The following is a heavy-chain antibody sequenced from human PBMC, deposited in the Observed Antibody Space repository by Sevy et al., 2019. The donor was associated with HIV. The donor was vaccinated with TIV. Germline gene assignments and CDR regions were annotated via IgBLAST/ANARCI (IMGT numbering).Heavy chain of an antibody. Sequence: SVKVSCKASGGTFSSYAISWVRQAPGQGLEWMGGIIPIFGTANYAQKFQGRVTITADESTSTAYMELSSLRSEDTAVYYCATYYYDSSGYYYWGQGTLVTVSS. J-gene: IGHJ4*02. D-gene: IGHD3-22*01. CDR1: GGTFSSYA. CDR2: IIPIFGTA. CDR3: ATYYYDSSGYYY. V-gene: IGHV1-69*13.